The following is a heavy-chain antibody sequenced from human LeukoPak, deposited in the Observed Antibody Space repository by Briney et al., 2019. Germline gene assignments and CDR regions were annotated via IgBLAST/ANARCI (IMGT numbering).Heavy chain of an antibody. V-gene: IGHV1-69*15. CDR3: ARELGGYCSGGSCYSGYYFDY. CDR2: IIPIFGTA. Sequence: ASVKVSCKASGGTFSSYAISWVRQAPGQGLEWMGRIIPIFGTANYAQKFQGRVTITADESTSTAYMELSSLRSEDTAVYYCARELGGYCSGGSCYSGYYFDYWGQGTLVTVSS. D-gene: IGHD2-15*01. CDR1: GGTFSSYA. J-gene: IGHJ4*02.